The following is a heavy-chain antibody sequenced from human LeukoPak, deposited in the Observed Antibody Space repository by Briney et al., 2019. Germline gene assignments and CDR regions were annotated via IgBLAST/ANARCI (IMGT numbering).Heavy chain of an antibody. J-gene: IGHJ4*02. Sequence: QPGGSLRLSCAASGFTFSSYWMHWVRQAPGKGLVWVSRINSDGSSTSYADSVKGRFTISRDNAKNTLYLQMNSLRAEDTAVYYCARDGPCPSRYCTNGVCFCEQSFDYWGQGTLVTVSS. CDR1: GFTFSSYW. D-gene: IGHD2-8*01. CDR2: INSDGSST. CDR3: ARDGPCPSRYCTNGVCFCEQSFDY. V-gene: IGHV3-74*01.